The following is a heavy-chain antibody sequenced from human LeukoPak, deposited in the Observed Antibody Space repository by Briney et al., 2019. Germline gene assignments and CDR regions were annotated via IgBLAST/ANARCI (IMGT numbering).Heavy chain of an antibody. CDR3: ASGGSYYPCDY. CDR2: ISSSGSTI. CDR1: GFTFSSYE. D-gene: IGHD3-10*01. Sequence: GGSLRLSCAASGFTFSSYEMNWVRQAPGKGLEWVSYISSSGSTIYYADSAKGRFTISRDNAKNSLYLQMNSLRAEDTAVYYCASGGSYYPCDYWGQGTLVTVSS. V-gene: IGHV3-48*03. J-gene: IGHJ4*02.